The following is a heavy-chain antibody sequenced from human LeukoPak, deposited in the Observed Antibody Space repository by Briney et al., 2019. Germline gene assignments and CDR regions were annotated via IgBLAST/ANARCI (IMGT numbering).Heavy chain of an antibody. CDR3: TRMTTGHDY. V-gene: IGHV4-34*01. CDR1: GVSFNDYY. D-gene: IGHD1-14*01. CDR2: INHSGYT. J-gene: IGHJ4*02. Sequence: PSETLSLTCAVSGVSFNDYYWSWVRQSPGKGLEWIGEINHSGYTNDSPSLKSRVTISIDTSRKQFSLNLRSVTVADTAVYYCTRMTTGHDYWGQGTPVTVSS.